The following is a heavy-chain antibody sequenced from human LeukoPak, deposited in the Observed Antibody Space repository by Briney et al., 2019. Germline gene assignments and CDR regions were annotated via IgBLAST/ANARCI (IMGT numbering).Heavy chain of an antibody. D-gene: IGHD3-9*01. J-gene: IGHJ4*02. CDR1: GFTSISYA. CDR2: SGGSGGST. CDR3: PTDDGIRYFDWLPNYFDY. Sequence: VSLRHSSAASGFTSISYAMSCVRQAPRQGLEWLSASGGSGGSTYSAYSVKVRFTISRDNPKNTLYLQMTSLRAEDTAVYFFPTDDGIRYFDWLPNYFDYWGQGTLVTVSS. V-gene: IGHV3-23*01.